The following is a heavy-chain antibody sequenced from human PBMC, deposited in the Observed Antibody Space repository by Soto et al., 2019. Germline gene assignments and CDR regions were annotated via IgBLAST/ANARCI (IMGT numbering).Heavy chain of an antibody. CDR3: AHTGPPGFDDGGHWVIDS. CDR2: IYWNDDK. CDR1: GFSLSTSGVG. V-gene: IGHV2-5*01. Sequence: QITLKESGPTLVKPTQTLTLTCTFSGFSLSTSGVGVGWIRQPPGKALEWLALIYWNDDKRYSPSLKSRLTITKDTSQNQVVLTMTNMDPVDTATYYCAHTGPPGFDDGGHWVIDSWGQGTLVTVSS. J-gene: IGHJ4*02. D-gene: IGHD4-17*01.